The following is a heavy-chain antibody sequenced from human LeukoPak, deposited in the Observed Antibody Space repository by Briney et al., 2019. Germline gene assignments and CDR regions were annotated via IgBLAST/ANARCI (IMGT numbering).Heavy chain of an antibody. J-gene: IGHJ4*02. V-gene: IGHV3-66*01. D-gene: IGHD6-13*01. CDR3: ARVLVRYSSTLSPFGY. CDR1: GFTVSSNY. CDR2: IYSGGST. Sequence: GGSLRLSCAASGFTVSSNYMSWVRQAPGKGLEWVSVIYSGGSTYYADSVKGRFTISRDNSKNTLYLQMNSLRAEDTAVYYCARVLVRYSSTLSPFGYWGQGTLVTVSS.